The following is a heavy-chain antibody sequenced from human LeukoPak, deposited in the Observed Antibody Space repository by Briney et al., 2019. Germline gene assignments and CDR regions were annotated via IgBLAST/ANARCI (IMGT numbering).Heavy chain of an antibody. Sequence: GASVKVSCKASGYTVTSYGISWVRQALGQGLEGMGWISAYNGNTNYAQKLQGRVTMTTDTSTSTAYMELRSLRSDDTAVYYCARGYCSGGSCPAFDYWGQGTLVTVSS. D-gene: IGHD2-15*01. V-gene: IGHV1-18*01. CDR2: ISAYNGNT. CDR1: GYTVTSYG. J-gene: IGHJ4*02. CDR3: ARGYCSGGSCPAFDY.